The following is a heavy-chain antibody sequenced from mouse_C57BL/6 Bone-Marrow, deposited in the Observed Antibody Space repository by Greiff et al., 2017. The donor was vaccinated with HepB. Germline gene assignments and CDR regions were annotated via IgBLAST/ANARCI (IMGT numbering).Heavy chain of an antibody. Sequence: DVHLVESGGDLVKPGGSLKLSCAASGFTFSSYGMSWVRQTPDKRLEWVATISSGGSYTYYPDSVKGRFTISRDNAKNTLYLQMSSLKSEYTAMYYCARRRQLSMDYWGQGTSVTVSS. CDR3: ARRRQLSMDY. CDR1: GFTFSSYG. D-gene: IGHD3-2*02. V-gene: IGHV5-6*01. CDR2: ISSGGSYT. J-gene: IGHJ4*01.